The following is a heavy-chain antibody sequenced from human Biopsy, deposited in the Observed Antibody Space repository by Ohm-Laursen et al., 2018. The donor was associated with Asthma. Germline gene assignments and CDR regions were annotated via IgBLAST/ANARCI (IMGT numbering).Heavy chain of an antibody. CDR2: INAGDGNT. CDR3: ARTYYDFLTGQVDDAFAL. V-gene: IGHV1-3*01. D-gene: IGHD3-9*01. Sequence: SSVKVSCKASGYTFIHFAIHWVRQAPGQRLEWMGWINAGDGNTKYSQKFQGRVTITRDTSASTAYMDLRSLRSEDTAMYYCARTYYDFLTGQVDDAFALWGQGTMVTVSS. J-gene: IGHJ3*01. CDR1: GYTFIHFA.